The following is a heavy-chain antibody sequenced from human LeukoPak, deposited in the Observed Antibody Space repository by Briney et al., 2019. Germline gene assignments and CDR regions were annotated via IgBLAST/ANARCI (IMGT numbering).Heavy chain of an antibody. CDR1: GGTFSSYA. Sequence: ASLKVSCKASGGTFSSYAISWVRQAPGQGLEWMGGIIPLFGTANYAHKFQGRVTITADKSTSTAYMEMSSLRSEDTAVYYCARVQYRELSRYYYYYGMDVWGRGTTVTVSS. J-gene: IGHJ6*04. D-gene: IGHD3-16*02. CDR3: ARVQYRELSRYYYYYGMDV. V-gene: IGHV1-69*06. CDR2: IIPLFGTA.